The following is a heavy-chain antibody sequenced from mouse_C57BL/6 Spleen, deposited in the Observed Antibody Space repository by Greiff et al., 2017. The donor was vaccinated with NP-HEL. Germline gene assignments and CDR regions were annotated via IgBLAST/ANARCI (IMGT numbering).Heavy chain of an antibody. J-gene: IGHJ3*01. CDR2: ISNGGGST. CDR3: ARLGYYRGFY. D-gene: IGHD2-12*01. CDR1: GFTFSDYY. V-gene: IGHV5-12*01. Sequence: EVKVVESGGGLVQPGGSLKLSCAASGFTFSDYYMYWVRQTPEKRLEWVAYISNGGGSTYYPDTVKGRFTISRDNAKNTLYLQMSRLKSEDTAMYYCARLGYYRGFYWGQGTLVTVSA.